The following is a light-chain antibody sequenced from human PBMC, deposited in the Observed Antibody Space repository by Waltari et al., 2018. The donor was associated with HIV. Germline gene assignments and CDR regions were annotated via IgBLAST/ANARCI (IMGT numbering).Light chain of an antibody. J-gene: IGLJ1*01. Sequence: QSALTQPASVSGSPGQSITISCTGASSDIGSYNYVSWYQQHPDKAPKLIIYDVSSRPSGISDRFSGSKSGNTASLTISGLQDEDEADYYCSSYTGSNTLGVIGTGTRVTVL. CDR3: SSYTGSNTLGV. CDR1: SSDIGSYNY. V-gene: IGLV2-14*03. CDR2: DVS.